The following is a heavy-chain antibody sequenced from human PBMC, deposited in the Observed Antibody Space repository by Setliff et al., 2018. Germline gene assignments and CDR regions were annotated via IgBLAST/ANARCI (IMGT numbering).Heavy chain of an antibody. CDR1: GYTFTSYA. J-gene: IGHJ5*02. V-gene: IGHV1-3*01. Sequence: GASVKVSCKASGYTFTSYAMHWVRQAPGQRLEWMGWINAGNGNTKYSQKFQGRVTITRDTSASTAYMELSSLRSEDTAVYYCARQATIFGVFIIPNNWFDPWGQGTLVTV. CDR3: ARQATIFGVFIIPNNWFDP. D-gene: IGHD3-3*01. CDR2: INAGNGNT.